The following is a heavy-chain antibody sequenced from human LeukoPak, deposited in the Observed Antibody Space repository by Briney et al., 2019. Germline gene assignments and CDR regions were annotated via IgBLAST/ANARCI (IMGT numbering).Heavy chain of an antibody. V-gene: IGHV4-39*01. CDR3: EERPCLRSFDY. D-gene: IGHD1-1*01. Sequence: PSETLSLTCTVSGFSINSSSYYWVCNRQPPGKELDWIVSIYCSGSIYYNPFLGRRVTISVDTSKSQFPLMLSSVTDAAAAVYYCEERPCLRSFDYWGQGTLVTVSS. CDR1: GFSINSSSYY. CDR2: IYCSGSI. J-gene: IGHJ4*02.